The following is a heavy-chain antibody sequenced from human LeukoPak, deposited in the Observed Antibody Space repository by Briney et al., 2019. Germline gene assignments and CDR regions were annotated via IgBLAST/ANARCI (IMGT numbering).Heavy chain of an antibody. D-gene: IGHD6-19*01. Sequence: GGTLRLSCAASGFTFSSYGMSWVRQAPGKGLEWVAFIQYDGSNKLYGDSVKGRFTISRDNSKNTLYLQMYSLRPEDTAVYYCAKDVVGQQWLENYWGQGTLVTVSS. V-gene: IGHV3-30*02. J-gene: IGHJ4*02. CDR2: IQYDGSNK. CDR1: GFTFSSYG. CDR3: AKDVVGQQWLENY.